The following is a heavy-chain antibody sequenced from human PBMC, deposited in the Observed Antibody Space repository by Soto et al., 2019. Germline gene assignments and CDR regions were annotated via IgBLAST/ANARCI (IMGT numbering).Heavy chain of an antibody. CDR1: GYTFTSYG. CDR2: ISAYNGNT. Sequence: QVQLVQSGAEVKKPGASVKVSCKASGYTFTSYGISWVRQAPGQGLEWMGWISAYNGNTNYAQKLQGRVTMTTDTSTSTAYMELRSLRSDDTAVYYCARDLRFLEWLPRSSYYYYGMDVWGQGTTVTVSS. J-gene: IGHJ6*02. CDR3: ARDLRFLEWLPRSSYYYYGMDV. D-gene: IGHD3-3*01. V-gene: IGHV1-18*01.